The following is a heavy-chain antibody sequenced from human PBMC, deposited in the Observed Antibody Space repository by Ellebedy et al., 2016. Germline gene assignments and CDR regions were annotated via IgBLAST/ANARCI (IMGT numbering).Heavy chain of an antibody. V-gene: IGHV4-39*01. CDR1: GGSFSSYY. Sequence: SETLSLTXAVYGGSFSSYYWGWIRQPPGKGLEWIGSIYYSGSTYYNPSLKSRVTISVDTSKNQFSLKLSSVTAADTAVYYCARLEVMDYMDVWGKGTTVTVSS. J-gene: IGHJ6*03. CDR3: ARLEVMDYMDV. D-gene: IGHD2-21*01. CDR2: IYYSGST.